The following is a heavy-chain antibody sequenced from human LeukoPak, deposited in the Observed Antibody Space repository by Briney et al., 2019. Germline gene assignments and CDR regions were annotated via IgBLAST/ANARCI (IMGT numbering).Heavy chain of an antibody. CDR3: ARETRTFSIVVVPAAMWPYYYYGMDV. D-gene: IGHD2-2*01. CDR2: IIPIFGTA. Sequence: GASVKVSCKASGGTFSSYAISWVRQAPGQGLEWMGGIIPIFGTANYAQKFQGRVTITADESTSTAYMELSSLRSEDTAVYYCARETRTFSIVVVPAAMWPYYYYGMDVWGQGTTVTVSS. J-gene: IGHJ6*02. CDR1: GGTFSSYA. V-gene: IGHV1-69*13.